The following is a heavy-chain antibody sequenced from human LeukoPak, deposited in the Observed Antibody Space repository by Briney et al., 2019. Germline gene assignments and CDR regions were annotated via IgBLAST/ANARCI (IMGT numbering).Heavy chain of an antibody. CDR3: ARNKGVYGDYKYYYGMDV. J-gene: IGHJ6*02. V-gene: IGHV1-69*10. Sequence: SVKVSCKASGGSSSSYAVNWVRQAPGQGLEWMGDIIPILTTTNYAQNFQDRVTLTADKSTSTAYMELRSLTSEDTAVYYCARNKGVYGDYKYYYGMDVWGQGTTVTVSS. CDR1: GGSSSSYA. CDR2: IIPILTTT. D-gene: IGHD4-17*01.